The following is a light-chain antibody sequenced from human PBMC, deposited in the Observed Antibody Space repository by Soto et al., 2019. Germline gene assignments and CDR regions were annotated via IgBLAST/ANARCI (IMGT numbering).Light chain of an antibody. CDR3: QQYNNWPPWT. Sequence: EIVMTQSPATLSVSPGERVTLSCRASQSVSSNLAWYQQKPGQAPRLLIYGASTRATGITARFSGSGSGTEFTLTISSLQSEDLAVYYCQQYNNWPPWTFGQGTKVEIK. V-gene: IGKV3-15*01. J-gene: IGKJ1*01. CDR1: QSVSSN. CDR2: GAS.